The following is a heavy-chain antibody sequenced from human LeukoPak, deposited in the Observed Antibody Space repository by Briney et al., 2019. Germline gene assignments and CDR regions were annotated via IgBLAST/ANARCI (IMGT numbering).Heavy chain of an antibody. CDR3: ANSAYDSSGYYYVG. D-gene: IGHD3-22*01. J-gene: IGHJ4*02. V-gene: IGHV4-39*07. CDR1: GGSISSSSYY. Sequence: SETLSLTCTVSGGSISSSSYYWGWIRQPPGKGLEWIGSIYYSGSTYYNPSLKSRVTISVDTSKNQFSLKLGSVTAADTAVYYCANSAYDSSGYYYVGWGQGTLVTVSS. CDR2: IYYSGST.